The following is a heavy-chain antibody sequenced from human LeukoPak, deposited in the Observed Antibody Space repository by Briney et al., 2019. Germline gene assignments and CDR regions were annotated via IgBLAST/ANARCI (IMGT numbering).Heavy chain of an antibody. CDR2: IKGDGSET. J-gene: IGHJ4*02. CDR3: AKSLDY. Sequence: PGGSLRLSCAASGFTFGTSWMDWVRQAPGKGLEWVANIKGDGSETNYGDSAKGRFTISRDNPKNSLYLQMDSLRVEDTAIYYCAKSLDYWGQGTLVTVSS. V-gene: IGHV3-7*01. CDR1: GFTFGTSW.